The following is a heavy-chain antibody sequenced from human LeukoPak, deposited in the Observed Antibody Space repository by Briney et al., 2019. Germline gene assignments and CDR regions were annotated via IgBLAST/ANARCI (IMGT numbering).Heavy chain of an antibody. CDR3: ARAEDCSSTSCSHGFYGMDV. CDR2: IYSGGTT. V-gene: IGHV3-66*01. J-gene: IGHJ6*02. Sequence: GGSLRLSCGASGFTFSDYYMSWIRQAPGKGLEWVSVIYSGGTTYYADSVKGRFTISRDNSKNTVYLQMNSLRAEDTAVYYCARAEDCSSTSCSHGFYGMDVWGQGTTVTVSS. D-gene: IGHD2-2*01. CDR1: GFTFSDYY.